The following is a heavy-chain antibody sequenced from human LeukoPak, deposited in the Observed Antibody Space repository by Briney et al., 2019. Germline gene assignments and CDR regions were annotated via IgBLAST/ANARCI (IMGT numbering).Heavy chain of an antibody. Sequence: ASVKVSCKASGYTFTSYWIGWVRQMPGKGLEWMGIIYPGDSDTRYSPSFQGQVTISADKSISTAYLQWSSLKASDTAMYYCARTEGYGDYGWFDPWGQGTLVTVSS. D-gene: IGHD4-17*01. V-gene: IGHV5-51*01. CDR1: GYTFTSYW. CDR3: ARTEGYGDYGWFDP. J-gene: IGHJ5*02. CDR2: IYPGDSDT.